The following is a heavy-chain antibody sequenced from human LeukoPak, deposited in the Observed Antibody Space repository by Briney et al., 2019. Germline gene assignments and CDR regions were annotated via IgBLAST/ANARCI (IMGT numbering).Heavy chain of an antibody. CDR1: GLTFADYT. CDR2: ISRNGVAT. V-gene: IGHV3-43*01. CDR3: AKAPVTTCSGAYCYPFDY. J-gene: IGHJ4*02. D-gene: IGHD2-21*01. Sequence: GGSLRLSCAASGLTFADYTMHWVRQAPGKGLEWVSLISRNGVATKYADSVRGRFTISRDNSKNSLYLQMNSLRTEDSALYYCAKAPVTTCSGAYCYPFDYWGQGTLVTVSS.